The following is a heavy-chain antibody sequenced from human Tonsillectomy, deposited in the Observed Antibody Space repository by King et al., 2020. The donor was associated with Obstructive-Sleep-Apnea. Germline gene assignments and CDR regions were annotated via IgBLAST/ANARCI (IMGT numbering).Heavy chain of an antibody. CDR2: IYYSGTT. D-gene: IGHD3-22*01. CDR1: GGSISSGDYY. V-gene: IGHV4-30-4*01. CDR3: ARADDSSGYYAFDI. J-gene: IGHJ3*02. Sequence: VQLQESGPGLVKPSQTLSLTCTVSGGSISSGDYYWSWIRQPPGKGLEWIGYIYYSGTTYSNPSLKSRVTISVDTSKNHFSLKLSSVTAADTAVYYCARADDSSGYYAFDIWGQGTMVTVSS.